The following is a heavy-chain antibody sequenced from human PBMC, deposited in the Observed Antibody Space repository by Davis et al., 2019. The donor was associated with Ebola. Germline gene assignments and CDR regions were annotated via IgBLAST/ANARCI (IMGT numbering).Heavy chain of an antibody. CDR3: ARIPYYGSGSYRHYYYGMDV. V-gene: IGHV4-34*01. J-gene: IGHJ6*02. D-gene: IGHD3-10*01. Sequence: SETLSPTCAVYGGSFSGYSWSWIRQPPGKGLEWIGEINHSVSTNYNPSLKSRVTISVDTSKNQFSLKPSSVTAADTAVYYCARIPYYGSGSYRHYYYGMDVWGQGTTVTVSS. CDR2: INHSVST. CDR1: GGSFSGYS.